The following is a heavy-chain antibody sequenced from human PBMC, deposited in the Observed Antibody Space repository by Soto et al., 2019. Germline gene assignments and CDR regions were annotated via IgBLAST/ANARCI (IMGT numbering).Heavy chain of an antibody. CDR2: INPSGGGT. CDR1: GYTFTSYY. Sequence: ASVKFSCKASGYTFTSYYMHWVRQAPGQVLEWMVIINPSGGGTSYXXKFQVRVXXTRDTATSIVXMELSXVRSEDTAVYYCARATRSRSGSVPYWVQGTLVTVSS. J-gene: IGHJ4*02. CDR3: ARATRSRSGSVPY. D-gene: IGHD3-3*01. V-gene: IGHV1-46*03.